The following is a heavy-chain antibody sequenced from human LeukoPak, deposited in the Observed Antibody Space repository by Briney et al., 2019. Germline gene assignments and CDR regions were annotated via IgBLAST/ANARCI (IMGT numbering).Heavy chain of an antibody. Sequence: GGSLRLSCAASGFTFSSYAMHWVRQAPGKGLEWVAVISYDGSNKYYADSVKGRFTISRDNSKNTLYLQMNSLRAEDTAVYYCAREGNYGDNWFDPWGQGTLVTVSS. CDR1: GFTFSSYA. CDR2: ISYDGSNK. CDR3: AREGNYGDNWFDP. D-gene: IGHD4-17*01. V-gene: IGHV3-30-3*01. J-gene: IGHJ5*02.